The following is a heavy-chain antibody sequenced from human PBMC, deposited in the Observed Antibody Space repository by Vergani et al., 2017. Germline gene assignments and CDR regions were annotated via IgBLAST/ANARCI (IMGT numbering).Heavy chain of an antibody. J-gene: IGHJ4*02. CDR2: IYPADSDT. V-gene: IGHV5-51*01. Sequence: EVELVQSGPEMSKPGESLKISCKGSEYSFGNYWIGWVRQMPWKGLEWMGIIYPADSDTRYSPSFQGQVTISADKSISTAFLQWDSLKASDTALYYCARHTTYTDSWGQGTLVTVSS. D-gene: IGHD1-1*01. CDR1: EYSFGNYW. CDR3: ARHTTYTDS.